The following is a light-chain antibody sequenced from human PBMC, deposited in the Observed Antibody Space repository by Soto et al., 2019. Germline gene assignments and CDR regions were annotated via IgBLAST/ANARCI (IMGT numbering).Light chain of an antibody. Sequence: QSALTQPASVSGSPGQSITISCTGTSSDVGSYDVVSWYQQHPGKAPQLIIYEVAQRPSGVSDRFSGSKSGSTASLTISGLQAEDEAHYFCCSYAGSTTFGVFGGGTQLTVL. CDR2: EVA. CDR3: CSYAGSTTFGV. V-gene: IGLV2-23*02. CDR1: SSDVGSYDV. J-gene: IGLJ3*02.